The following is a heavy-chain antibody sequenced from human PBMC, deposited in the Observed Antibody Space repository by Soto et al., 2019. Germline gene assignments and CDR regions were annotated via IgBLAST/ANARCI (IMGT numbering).Heavy chain of an antibody. CDR2: ISGSGAST. V-gene: IGHV3-23*01. J-gene: IGHJ3*01. CDR1: GFTFSSYA. D-gene: IGHD2-8*01. Sequence: EVQLLESGGGLVQPGGSLRLSCAASGFTFSSYAMSWVRQAPGRGLEWVSAISGSGASTYYADSVKGRFTISRNNSENTLYVQMNILRDENTALYYGSKDARSHWNTGHYNGDVDLLGQGTMVTVSS. CDR3: SKDARSHWNTGHYNGDVDL.